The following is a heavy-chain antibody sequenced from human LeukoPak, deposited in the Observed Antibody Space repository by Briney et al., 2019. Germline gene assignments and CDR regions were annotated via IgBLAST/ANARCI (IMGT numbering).Heavy chain of an antibody. CDR1: GFTFSDYY. Sequence: GGSLRLSCAASGFTFSDYYMSWIRQAPGKGLEWVSYISSSGSTIYYADSVKGRFTISRDNAKNSLYLQMNSLRAEDTAVYYCARDGLWFSNRGDYNWFDPWGQGTLVTVSS. V-gene: IGHV3-11*01. J-gene: IGHJ5*02. D-gene: IGHD3-10*01. CDR3: ARDGLWFSNRGDYNWFDP. CDR2: ISSSGSTI.